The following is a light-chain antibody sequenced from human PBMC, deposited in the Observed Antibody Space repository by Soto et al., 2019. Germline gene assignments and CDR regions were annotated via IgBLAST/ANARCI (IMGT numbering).Light chain of an antibody. CDR1: QSISTY. CDR2: KAS. V-gene: IGKV1-5*03. CDR3: QQYNSYSRT. Sequence: DIQMTQSPYSLSASVGDRVTITCRASQSISTYLNWYQQKPGKAPNLLIYKASSLESGVPSRFSGSGSGTEFTLTISSLQPDDFATYYCQQYNSYSRTFGQGTKVDIK. J-gene: IGKJ1*01.